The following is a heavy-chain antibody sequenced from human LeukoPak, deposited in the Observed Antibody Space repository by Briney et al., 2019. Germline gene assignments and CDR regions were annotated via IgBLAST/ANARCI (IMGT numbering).Heavy chain of an antibody. CDR2: INHSGST. CDR3: ARGFETLYYFDY. J-gene: IGHJ4*02. CDR1: GGSFSGYY. V-gene: IGHV4-34*01. Sequence: ASETLSLTCAVYGGSFSGYYWSWIRQPPGKGLEWIGEINHSGSTNYNPSLKSRVTISVDTSKNQFSLKLSSVTAADTAVYYCARGFETLYYFDYWGQGTLVTVSS.